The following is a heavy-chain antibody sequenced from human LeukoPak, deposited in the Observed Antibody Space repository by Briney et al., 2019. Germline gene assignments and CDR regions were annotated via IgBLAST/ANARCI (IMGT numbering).Heavy chain of an antibody. J-gene: IGHJ4*02. Sequence: GGSLRLSCAASGFTFSSYGMHWVRQAPGKGLEWVAVIWYDGSNKYYADSVKGRFTISRDNSKNTLYLQMNGLRAEDTAVYYCATFGSGSYQRFDYWGQGTLVTVSS. CDR3: ATFGSGSYQRFDY. D-gene: IGHD3-10*01. CDR2: IWYDGSNK. CDR1: GFTFSSYG. V-gene: IGHV3-30*02.